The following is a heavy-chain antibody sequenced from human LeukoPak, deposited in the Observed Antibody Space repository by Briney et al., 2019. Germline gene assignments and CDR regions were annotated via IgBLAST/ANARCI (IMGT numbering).Heavy chain of an antibody. Sequence: SETLSLTCAVYGGSFSGYYWSWIRQPPGKGLEWIGEINHSGSTNYNPSLKSRVTISVDTSKNQFSLKLNSVTPEDTAVYYCARDRGYSGYPPIYYYYGMDVWGQGTTVTVSS. CDR1: GGSFSGYY. D-gene: IGHD5-12*01. CDR2: INHSGST. V-gene: IGHV4-34*01. J-gene: IGHJ6*02. CDR3: ARDRGYSGYPPIYYYYGMDV.